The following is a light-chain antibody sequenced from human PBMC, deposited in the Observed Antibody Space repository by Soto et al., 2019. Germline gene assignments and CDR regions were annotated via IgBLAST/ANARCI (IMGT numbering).Light chain of an antibody. J-gene: IGLJ2*01. Sequence: SYELAQPHSVSVATAQTGPRITCGGNNIGSKSVHWYQQKPGQAPVLVVYDDSDRPSGIPERFSGSNSGNTATLTISRVEAGDEADYYCQVWDSSSDHPVFGGGTQLT. V-gene: IGLV3-21*02. CDR1: NIGSKS. CDR3: QVWDSSSDHPV. CDR2: DDS.